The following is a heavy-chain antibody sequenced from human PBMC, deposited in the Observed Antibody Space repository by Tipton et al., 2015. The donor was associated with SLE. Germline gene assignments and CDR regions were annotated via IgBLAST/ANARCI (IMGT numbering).Heavy chain of an antibody. CDR2: IYDSGST. CDR1: GYSISSGYY. Sequence: TLSLTCTVSGYSISSGYYWGWIRQPPGKGLEWIGSIYDSGSTYYNPSLKSRVTILVDTSKNLFSLKLSSVTAADTAVYYCARDRPAAAGTPDIWGQGTMVTVSS. J-gene: IGHJ3*02. CDR3: ARDRPAAAGTPDI. V-gene: IGHV4-38-2*02. D-gene: IGHD6-13*01.